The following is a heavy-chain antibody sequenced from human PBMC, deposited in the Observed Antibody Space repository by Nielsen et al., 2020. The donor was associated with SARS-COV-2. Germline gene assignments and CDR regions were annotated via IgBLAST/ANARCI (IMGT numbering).Heavy chain of an antibody. CDR2: ISWDGGST. V-gene: IGHV3-43*01. Sequence: GESLKISCAASGFTFDDYTMHWVRQDPGKGLEWVSLISWDGGSTYYADSVKGRFTISRDNSKNSLYLQMNSLRTEDTALYYCAKDGAAVTRGNYFDYWGQGTLVTVPS. CDR1: GFTFDDYT. D-gene: IGHD6-13*01. CDR3: AKDGAAVTRGNYFDY. J-gene: IGHJ4*02.